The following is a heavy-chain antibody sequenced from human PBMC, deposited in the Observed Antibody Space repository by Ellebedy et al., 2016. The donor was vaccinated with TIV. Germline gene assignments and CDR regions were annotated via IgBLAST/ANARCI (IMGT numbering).Heavy chain of an antibody. CDR1: GLTFSNAW. V-gene: IGHV3-15*07. J-gene: IGHJ4*02. D-gene: IGHD3-10*01. CDR2: IKSKTDGGTT. Sequence: GGSLRLSXAASGLTFSNAWMNWVRQAPGKGLEWVGRIKSKTDGGTTDYAAPVKGRFTISRDDSKNTLYLQMNSLKTEDTAVYYCTTELLWFGELGGDYWGQGTLVTVSS. CDR3: TTELLWFGELGGDY.